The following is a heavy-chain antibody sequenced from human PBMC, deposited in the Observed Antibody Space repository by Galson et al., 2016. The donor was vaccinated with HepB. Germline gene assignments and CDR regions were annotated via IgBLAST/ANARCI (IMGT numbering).Heavy chain of an antibody. J-gene: IGHJ4*02. Sequence: TLSLTCAVSGGSISSGGFSWNWIRQPPGKGLEWIGPIHHSEDNSYTPSLNSRVTISLDRSENQFSLKLTSVTAADTAVYFCARGGIRAMVWGQGILVIVSS. D-gene: IGHD2-8*01. V-gene: IGHV4-30-2*01. CDR3: ARGGIRAMV. CDR1: GGSISSGGFS. CDR2: IHHSEDN.